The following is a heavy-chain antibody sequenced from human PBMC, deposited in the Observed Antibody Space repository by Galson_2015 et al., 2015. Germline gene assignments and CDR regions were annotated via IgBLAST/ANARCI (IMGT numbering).Heavy chain of an antibody. CDR3: AKTTVAAGSSWYMDA. CDR2: ITSTGDTT. CDR1: AFAFSIYD. D-gene: IGHD4-23*01. V-gene: IGHV3-48*03. J-gene: IGHJ6*03. Sequence: SLRLSCAASAFAFSIYDMNWIRQAPGKGLEWVSYITSTGDTTYYADSVKGRFTVSRDNAKNSLFLQMSSLRAEDTALYYCAKTTVAAGSSWYMDAWGKGTTVTVSS.